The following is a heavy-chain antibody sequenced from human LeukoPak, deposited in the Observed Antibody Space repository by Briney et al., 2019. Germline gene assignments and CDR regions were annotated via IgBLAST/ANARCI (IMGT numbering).Heavy chain of an antibody. CDR1: GGSISSGSYY. CDR2: IYTSGST. D-gene: IGHD6-6*01. Sequence: SESLSLTCTVSGGSISSGSYYWSWIRQPAGKGLEWIGRIYTSGSTNYNPSLKSRVTISVDTSKNQFSLKLSSVTAADTAVYFCARDLRYSSSSTYYYYYYMDVWGKGTTVTVSS. CDR3: ARDLRYSSSSTYYYYYYMDV. V-gene: IGHV4-61*02. J-gene: IGHJ6*03.